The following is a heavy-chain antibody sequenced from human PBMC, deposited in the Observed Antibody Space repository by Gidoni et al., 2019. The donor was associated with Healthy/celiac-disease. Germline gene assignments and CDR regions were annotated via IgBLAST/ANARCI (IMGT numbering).Heavy chain of an antibody. CDR1: GFTFSSYA. Sequence: QVQLVESGGGVVQPGRSLRLSRAASGFTFSSYAMHWVRQAPGKGLEWVAVISYDGSNKYYADSVKGRFTISRDNSKNTLYLQMNSLRAEDTAVYYCAREDSSSWEYYFDYWGQGTLVTVSS. V-gene: IGHV3-30-3*01. CDR3: AREDSSSWEYYFDY. J-gene: IGHJ4*02. CDR2: ISYDGSNK. D-gene: IGHD6-13*01.